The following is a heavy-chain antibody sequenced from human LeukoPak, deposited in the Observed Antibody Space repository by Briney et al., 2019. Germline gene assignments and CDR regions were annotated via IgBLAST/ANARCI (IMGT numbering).Heavy chain of an antibody. CDR3: ARRSDGESYYMDY. CDR1: GFTFSNYA. Sequence: GSLRLSCAASGFTFSNYALSWVRQAPGKGLEWVSIIGSTGGTYYAGSVKGRFTISRDNSKNTLYLQMDSLRADDTAVYYCARRSDGESYYMDYWGKGTTVTVSS. J-gene: IGHJ6*03. D-gene: IGHD2-15*01. CDR2: IGSTGGT. V-gene: IGHV3-23*01.